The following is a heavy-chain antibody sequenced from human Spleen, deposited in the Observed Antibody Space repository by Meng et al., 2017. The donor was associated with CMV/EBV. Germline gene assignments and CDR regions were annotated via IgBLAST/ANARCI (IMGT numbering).Heavy chain of an antibody. V-gene: IGHV3-23*01. CDR3: AKCRSGIAAALNY. CDR2: ISGSGGDT. Sequence: GESLKISCAASGFTFSSYAMSWVRQAPGEGLEWVSGISGSGGDTYYADSVKGRFTISRDNSKNTLYLQMNSLRAEDTAVYYCAKCRSGIAAALNYWGQGTLVTVSS. J-gene: IGHJ4*02. D-gene: IGHD6-13*01. CDR1: GFTFSSYA.